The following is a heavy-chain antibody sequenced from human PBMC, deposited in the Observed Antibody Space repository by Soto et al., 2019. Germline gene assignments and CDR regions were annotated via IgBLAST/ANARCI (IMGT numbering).Heavy chain of an antibody. CDR3: ASAWDIVVEGMDA. D-gene: IGHD2-2*01. CDR2: ISAYNGNT. V-gene: IGHV1-18*04. Sequence: ASVRVSCKASGYTFTSYGISWVRQAPGQGLEWMGWISAYNGNTNYAQKFQGRVTMTTDTSTSTAYMELRSLRSDDTAVYYCASAWDIVVEGMDACGQGTTVIVAS. CDR1: GYTFTSYG. J-gene: IGHJ6*01.